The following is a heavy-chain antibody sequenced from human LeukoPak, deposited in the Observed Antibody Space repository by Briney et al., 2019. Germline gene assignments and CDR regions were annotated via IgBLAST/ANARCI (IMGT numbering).Heavy chain of an antibody. Sequence: GGSLRLSCAASGFTFSSYEMNWVRQAPGKGLEWVSYISSSGSTIYYADSVKGRFTISRDNAKNSLYLQMNSLRAEDTAVHYCARPGRGAGALDYYFDYWGQGTLVTVSS. CDR3: ARPGRGAGALDYYFDY. CDR2: ISSSGSTI. CDR1: GFTFSSYE. J-gene: IGHJ4*02. V-gene: IGHV3-48*03. D-gene: IGHD3-10*01.